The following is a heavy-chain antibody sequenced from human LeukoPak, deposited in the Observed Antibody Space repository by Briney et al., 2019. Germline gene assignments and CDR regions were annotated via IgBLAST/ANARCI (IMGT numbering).Heavy chain of an antibody. J-gene: IGHJ5*02. CDR3: TREARAGNWFDP. CDR2: INPDSGGT. CDR1: GYTFNDYY. Sequence: ASVTLSCKASGYTFNDYYIHWVRQAPGQGLEWMGWINPDSGGTKYAQKFQGRVTMTRDTSIRTVYMELSRLTYDDTAVFYCTREARAGNWFDPWGQGTLVTVSS. D-gene: IGHD5-12*01. V-gene: IGHV1-2*02.